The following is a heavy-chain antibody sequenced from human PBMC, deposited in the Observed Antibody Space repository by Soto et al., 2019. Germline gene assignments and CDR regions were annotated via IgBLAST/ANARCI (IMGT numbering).Heavy chain of an antibody. CDR2: SSSTGSYI. D-gene: IGHD5-12*01. J-gene: IGHJ6*02. V-gene: IGHV3-21*01. Sequence: VQLVETGGGLVKPGGSLRLSCAVSGFSFSSYSMNWVRQAPGKRLEWVSSSSSTGSYIDYADSVKGRFIISRDNAKKSLYLQMNSLRAEDTAVYYCARGGPQDGMDVWGQGTTVSVS. CDR3: ARGGPQDGMDV. CDR1: GFSFSSYS.